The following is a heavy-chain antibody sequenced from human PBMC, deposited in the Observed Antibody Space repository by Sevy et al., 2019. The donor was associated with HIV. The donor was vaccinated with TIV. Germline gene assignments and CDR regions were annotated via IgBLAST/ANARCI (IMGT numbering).Heavy chain of an antibody. V-gene: IGHV3-48*03. CDR3: ARDLPPSATTVAHFDY. CDR2: ISNTGNTI. CDR1: GFPFSSYE. J-gene: IGHJ4*02. D-gene: IGHD4-17*01. Sequence: GGSLRLSCAASGFPFSSYEMNWVRQAPGRGLEWISYISNTGNTISYSDSVRGRFTVSRDNAKNSLFLHMNSLRAEDTATYYGARDLPPSATTVAHFDYWGRGTLVTVSS.